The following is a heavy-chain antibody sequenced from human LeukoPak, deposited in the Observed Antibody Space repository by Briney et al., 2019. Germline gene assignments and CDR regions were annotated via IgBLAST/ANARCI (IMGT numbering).Heavy chain of an antibody. V-gene: IGHV3-30*02. CDR2: IRYDGSNK. D-gene: IGHD2-2*02. J-gene: IGHJ5*02. CDR1: GFTFSSYG. CDR3: AKLGYCSSTSCYSPWFDP. Sequence: GGSLRLSCAASGFTFSSYGMHWVRQAPGKGLEWVAFIRYDGSNKYYADSVKGRFTISRDNSKNTLYLQMNSLRAEDTAVDYCAKLGYCSSTSCYSPWFDPWGQGTLVTVSS.